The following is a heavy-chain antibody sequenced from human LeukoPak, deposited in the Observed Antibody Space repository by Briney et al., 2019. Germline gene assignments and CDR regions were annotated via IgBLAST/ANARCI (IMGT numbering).Heavy chain of an antibody. CDR2: IYHSGST. D-gene: IGHD2-2*01. V-gene: IGHV4-59*12. Sequence: SETLSLTCTVSGGSISSYYWSWIRQPPGKGLEWIGYIYHSGSTYYNPSLKSRVTISVDRSKNQFSLKLSSVTAADTAVYYCARGSRYCSSTSCRFDYWGQGTLVTVSS. J-gene: IGHJ4*02. CDR1: GGSISSYY. CDR3: ARGSRYCSSTSCRFDY.